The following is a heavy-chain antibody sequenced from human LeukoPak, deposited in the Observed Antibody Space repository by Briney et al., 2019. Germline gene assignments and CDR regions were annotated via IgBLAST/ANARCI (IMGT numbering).Heavy chain of an antibody. D-gene: IGHD3-22*01. V-gene: IGHV3-53*01. Sequence: PGGSLRLSCAASGFTVSSNYMNWVRRAPGKGLEWVSGIYSGGTTYYADSVKGRLTISRDNSKNTLYLQMNGLRAEDTAVYYCARVLSGYWGDGWFDPWGQGTLVTVSS. CDR1: GFTVSSNY. CDR3: ARVLSGYWGDGWFDP. CDR2: IYSGGTT. J-gene: IGHJ5*02.